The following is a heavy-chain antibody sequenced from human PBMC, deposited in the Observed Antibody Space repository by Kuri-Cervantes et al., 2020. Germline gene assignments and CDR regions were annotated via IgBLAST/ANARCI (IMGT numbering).Heavy chain of an antibody. V-gene: IGHV4-30-4*02. CDR3: ARDSRAVAGQGYYYYYYMDV. J-gene: IGHJ6*03. CDR2: ISFIGSA. CDR1: GGSISSGDYS. D-gene: IGHD6-19*01. Sequence: SETLSLTCTVSGGSISSGDYSWTWIRQTPEKGLEWVGYISFIGSAYYNPSLKSRVTISVDTSKNQFSLKLSSVTAADTAVYYCARDSRAVAGQGYYYYYYMDVWGKGTTVTVSS.